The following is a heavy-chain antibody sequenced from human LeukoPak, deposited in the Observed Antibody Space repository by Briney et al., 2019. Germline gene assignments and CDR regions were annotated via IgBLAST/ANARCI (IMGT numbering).Heavy chain of an antibody. Sequence: GGSLRLSCAASGFTFSSYSMNWVRQAPGKGLEWVSYISSSGSTIYYADSVKGRFTISRDNAKNSLYLQMNSLRAEDTAVYYFIRLGGPMYAAVRMTGRSPIPKETAKNSLYLQRNTVRAEDPAFYYWAELVITILGGVGGKGTTATIP. V-gene: IGHV3-48*04. CDR3: IRLGGPMYAAVRMTGRSPIPKETAKNSLYLQRNTVRAEDPAFYYWAELVITILGGV. J-gene: IGHJ6*03. CDR1: GFTFSSYS. D-gene: IGHD2-15*01. CDR2: ISSSGSTI.